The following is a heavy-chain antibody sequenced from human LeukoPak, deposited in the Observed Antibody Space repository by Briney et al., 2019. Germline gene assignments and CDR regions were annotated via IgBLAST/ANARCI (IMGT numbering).Heavy chain of an antibody. CDR2: ISGSGGST. CDR3: AKEVGYCSSTSCYALPYYFDY. Sequence: GGSLRLSCAASGFTFSSYAMSWVRQAPWKGLEWVSAISGSGGSTYYADSVKGRFTISRDNSKNTLYLQMNSLRAEDTAVYYCAKEVGYCSSTSCYALPYYFDYWGQGTLVTVSS. CDR1: GFTFSSYA. V-gene: IGHV3-23*01. J-gene: IGHJ4*02. D-gene: IGHD2-2*01.